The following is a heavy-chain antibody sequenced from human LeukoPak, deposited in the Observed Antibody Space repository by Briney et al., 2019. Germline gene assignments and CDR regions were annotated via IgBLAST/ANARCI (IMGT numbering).Heavy chain of an antibody. CDR2: IRYDGGHK. V-gene: IGHV3-30*02. J-gene: IGHJ4*02. CDR1: GFTFSSYG. Sequence: GGSLRLSCAASGFTFSSYGMHWVRQAPGKGLEWVTFIRYDGGHKYYADSVKGRSTISRDNSKNTLYLQMNSLRAEDTAVYYCATDDYWGQGTLVTVSS. CDR3: ATDDY.